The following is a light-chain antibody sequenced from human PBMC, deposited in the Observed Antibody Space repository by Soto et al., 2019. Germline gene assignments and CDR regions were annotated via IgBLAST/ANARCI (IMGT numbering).Light chain of an antibody. CDR1: SSDVGGYDH. J-gene: IGLJ1*01. Sequence: QSALTQPPSATGSPGQSVTIPCTGTSSDVGGYDHVSWYQQHPGKAPKLIIYEVTKRPAGLPDRFSGSKSGNTASLTVSGLHAEDEADYYCSSDAGNYNYVFGTGTKGTVL. CDR2: EVT. V-gene: IGLV2-8*01. CDR3: SSDAGNYNYV.